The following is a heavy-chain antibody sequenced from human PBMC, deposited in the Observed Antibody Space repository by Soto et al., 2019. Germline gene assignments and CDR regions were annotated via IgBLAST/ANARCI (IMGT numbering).Heavy chain of an antibody. CDR3: ARDGDGGNSGSYYYYYGMDV. CDR2: ISYDGSNK. J-gene: IGHJ6*02. CDR1: GFTFSSYA. Sequence: GGSLRLSCAASGFTFSSYAMHWVRQAPGKGLEWVAVISYDGSNKYYEDSVKGRFTISRDNSKNTLYLQMNSLRAEDTEMYYCARDGDGGNSGSYYYYYGMDVWGQGTTVTVSS. V-gene: IGHV3-30-3*01. D-gene: IGHD2-21*02.